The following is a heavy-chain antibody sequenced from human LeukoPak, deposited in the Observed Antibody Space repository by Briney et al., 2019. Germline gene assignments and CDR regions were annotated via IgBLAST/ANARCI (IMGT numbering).Heavy chain of an antibody. V-gene: IGHV3-7*01. CDR2: IKQDGSEK. J-gene: IGHJ4*02. CDR1: GFTFSSYW. Sequence: GGSLRLSSAPSGFTFSSYWMSWVRQAPGKGLEWVANIKQDGSEKYYVDSVKGRFTISRDNAKNSLYLQMNSLRAEDTAVYYCGRRIAVAGHFDYWGQGTLVTVSS. D-gene: IGHD6-19*01. CDR3: GRRIAVAGHFDY.